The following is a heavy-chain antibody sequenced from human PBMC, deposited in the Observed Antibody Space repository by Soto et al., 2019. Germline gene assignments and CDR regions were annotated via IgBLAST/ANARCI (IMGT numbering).Heavy chain of an antibody. Sequence: SETLSLTCTVSGGSISSGGYYWSWIRQHPGKGLEWIGYIYYSGSTYYNPSLKSRVTISVDTSKNQFSLKLSSVTAADTAVYYCARETMVTSGLYYYYGMDGWGQGTTVTVSS. CDR1: GGSISSGGYY. CDR2: IYYSGST. J-gene: IGHJ6*02. D-gene: IGHD3-10*01. V-gene: IGHV4-31*03. CDR3: ARETMVTSGLYYYYGMDG.